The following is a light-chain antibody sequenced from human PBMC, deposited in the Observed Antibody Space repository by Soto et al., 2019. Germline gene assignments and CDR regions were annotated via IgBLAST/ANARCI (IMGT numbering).Light chain of an antibody. V-gene: IGKV3D-7*01. CDR3: QQDYNSLT. CDR2: GAS. Sequence: EIVMTQSPATLSLSPGERATLSCRASLTVTSSYLSWYQQKPGQAPRLLIYGASTRATGIPARFSGSGSGTDFTLTISSLQPEDFAVYYCQQDYNSLTFGGGTKVEI. J-gene: IGKJ4*01. CDR1: LTVTSSY.